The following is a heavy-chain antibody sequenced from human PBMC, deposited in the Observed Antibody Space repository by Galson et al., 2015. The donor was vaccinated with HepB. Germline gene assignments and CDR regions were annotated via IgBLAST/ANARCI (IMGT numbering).Heavy chain of an antibody. D-gene: IGHD1-26*01. Sequence: AISGDSVSSNSAAWNWIRQSTSRGLEWLGRTCYRSKWYNDYAESVKSRMTIKPDTSKNEFSLQLNSVTPEDTAVYYCARDPSGSYWGKWFDLWGQGIPVTVSS. CDR2: TCYRSKWYN. V-gene: IGHV6-1*01. CDR3: ARDPSGSYWGKWFDL. CDR1: GDSVSSNSAA. J-gene: IGHJ5*02.